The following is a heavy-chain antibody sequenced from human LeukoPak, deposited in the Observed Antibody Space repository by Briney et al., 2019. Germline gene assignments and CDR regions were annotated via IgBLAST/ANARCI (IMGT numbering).Heavy chain of an antibody. J-gene: IGHJ4*02. CDR1: GFTFIDYE. CDR2: IGIRGDT. CDR3: ARGGIQVSGIDEFDY. D-gene: IGHD6-19*01. Sequence: GGSLRLSCAASGFTFIDYEMHWVRQVIGKGLAWVSAIGIRGDTHYSGSVKGRFTISRENAESSLYLQMNSLRAEDTAVYYCARGGIQVSGIDEFDYWGQGTLVTVSS. V-gene: IGHV3-13*01.